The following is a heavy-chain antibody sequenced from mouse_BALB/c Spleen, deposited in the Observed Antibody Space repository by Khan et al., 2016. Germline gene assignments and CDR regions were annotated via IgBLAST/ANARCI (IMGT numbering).Heavy chain of an antibody. J-gene: IGHJ3*01. V-gene: IGHV1-7*01. CDR3: ARWSYYYVSSYGWFAY. Sequence: QVQLQQSGAELAKPGASVKMSCKASGYTFTDYWMHWVKQRPGQGLEWIGYINPKNGYTEYNQKFKDKATLTADKSSSTAYMQLSSLTSEDSAVYYCARWSYYYVSSYGWFAYWGQGTLVTVSA. CDR2: INPKNGYT. CDR1: GYTFTDYW. D-gene: IGHD1-1*01.